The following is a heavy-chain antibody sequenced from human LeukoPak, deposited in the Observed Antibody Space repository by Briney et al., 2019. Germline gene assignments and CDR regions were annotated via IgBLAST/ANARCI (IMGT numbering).Heavy chain of an antibody. CDR2: IYHSGST. V-gene: IGHV4-59*01. CDR3: ARDRYIYGSEDRFDY. J-gene: IGHJ4*02. D-gene: IGHD5-18*01. Sequence: KSSETLSLTCTVSGGSISSYYWSWIRQPPGKGLEWIGSIYHSGSTYYNPSLKSRVTISVDTSKNQFSLKLSSVTAADTAVYYCARDRYIYGSEDRFDYWGQGTLVTVSS. CDR1: GGSISSYY.